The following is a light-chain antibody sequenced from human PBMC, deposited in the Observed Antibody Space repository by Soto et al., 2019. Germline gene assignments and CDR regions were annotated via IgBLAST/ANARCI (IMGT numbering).Light chain of an antibody. Sequence: DIVMTQSPSKLYASPGERATLSCRASQIVSSNLSWYQQKPGQAPRLLIYCASTRSTGIPARFSGGGSGTEVTLTISSLQSEEYAVYYCQQYNNWPPVTFGQGTRLDIK. CDR2: CAS. CDR1: QIVSSN. J-gene: IGKJ5*01. V-gene: IGKV3-15*01. CDR3: QQYNNWPPVT.